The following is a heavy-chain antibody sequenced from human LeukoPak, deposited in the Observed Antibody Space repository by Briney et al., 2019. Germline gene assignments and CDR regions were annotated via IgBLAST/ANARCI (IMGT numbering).Heavy chain of an antibody. CDR1: GLTLSSSW. Sequence: GGSLRLSCEASGLTLSSSWMHWVRQSPAKGLVWVARITSYGTDIKYADSVKGRFTLSRDNAKNTLYLQMNSLRVEDTALYYCARERFHYDVWGQGTLVTVSS. V-gene: IGHV3-74*01. CDR3: ARERFHYDV. D-gene: IGHD3-22*01. CDR2: ITSYGTDI. J-gene: IGHJ4*02.